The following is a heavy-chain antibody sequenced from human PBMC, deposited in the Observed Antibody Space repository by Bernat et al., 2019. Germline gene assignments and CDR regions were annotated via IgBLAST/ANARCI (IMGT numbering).Heavy chain of an antibody. V-gene: IGHV1-46*01. CDR2: INPSGGSR. CDR1: GYTFTSYY. D-gene: IGHD3-22*01. Sequence: QVQLVQSGAEVKKPGASVKVSCKESGYTFTSYYMHWVRQAPGQGLEWMGIINPSGGSRSYAQKFQGRVRMTRDTATSTVYMELSSLRSEDTAVYYCATRGGDGGSGYPFDYWGQGTLVTVSS. CDR3: ATRGGDGGSGYPFDY. J-gene: IGHJ4*02.